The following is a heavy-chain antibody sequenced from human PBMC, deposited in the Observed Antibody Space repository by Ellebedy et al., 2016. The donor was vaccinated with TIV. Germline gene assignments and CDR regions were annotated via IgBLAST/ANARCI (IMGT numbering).Heavy chain of an antibody. CDR2: IIPIFGTP. J-gene: IGHJ6*02. CDR3: ARRTTVVTHYYYYGMDV. Sequence: SVKVSCKASGGTFSTFSSYALSWVRQAPGQGLGWMGGIIPIFGTPNYARKFQGRVTITADESTNTVYMELSSLRSEDTAVYYCARRTTVVTHYYYYGMDVWGQGTTVIVSS. V-gene: IGHV1-69*13. D-gene: IGHD4-23*01. CDR1: GGTFSTFSSYA.